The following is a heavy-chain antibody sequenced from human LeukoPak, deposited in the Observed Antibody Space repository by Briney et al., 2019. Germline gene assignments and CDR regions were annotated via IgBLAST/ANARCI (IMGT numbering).Heavy chain of an antibody. Sequence: SVKVSCKASGGTFNSYAINWVRQAPGQGLEWMGGIIPRLGTTKYIEKFQGRITITADESTSTAYMELSSLRSEDTAVYYCAREFFQIFGEVIPSDHFDPWGQGTLVTVSS. CDR2: IIPRLGTT. CDR3: AREFFQIFGEVIPSDHFDP. D-gene: IGHD3-3*01. J-gene: IGHJ5*02. CDR1: GGTFNSYA. V-gene: IGHV1-69*01.